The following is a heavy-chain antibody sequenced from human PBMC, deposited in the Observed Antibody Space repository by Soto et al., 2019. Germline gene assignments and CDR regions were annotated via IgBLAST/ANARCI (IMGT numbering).Heavy chain of an antibody. D-gene: IGHD6-13*01. CDR2: ITGSGGDT. V-gene: IGHV3-23*01. CDR3: ARVPGIAAAAPFEG. CDR1: GFTLSNYA. Sequence: GGSLRLSCAASGFTLSNYAMSWVRQSPGKGLEWVSAITGSGGDTYHADSVKGRFTISRDNTKNTLYLQMNSLKAEDTAVYYCARVPGIAAAAPFEGWGQGTLVTVSS. J-gene: IGHJ4*02.